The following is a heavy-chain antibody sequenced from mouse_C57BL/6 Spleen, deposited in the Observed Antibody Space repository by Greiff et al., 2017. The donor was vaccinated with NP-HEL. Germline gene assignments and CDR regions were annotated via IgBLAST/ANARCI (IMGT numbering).Heavy chain of an antibody. V-gene: IGHV1-54*01. CDR1: GYAFTNYL. D-gene: IGHD1-1*01. CDR2: INPGSGGT. Sequence: VQLQQSGAELVRPGTSVKVSCKASGYAFTNYLIEWVKQRPGQGLEWIGVINPGSGGTNYNEKFKGKATLTADKSSSTAYMQLSSLTSEDSAVYVWARGTTVHWYFDVWGTGTTVTVSS. J-gene: IGHJ1*03. CDR3: ARGTTVHWYFDV.